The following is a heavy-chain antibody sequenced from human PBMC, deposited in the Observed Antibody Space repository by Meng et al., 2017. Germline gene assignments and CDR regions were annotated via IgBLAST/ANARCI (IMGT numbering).Heavy chain of an antibody. D-gene: IGHD2-15*01. J-gene: IGHJ1*01. CDR2: VDPEDGET. CDR3: ATDRDRDRHFQH. Sequence: EVQLEPAGAKGNKPGATVKISCKVSGYTFPDYYMHWVQQAPGKGLEWMGLVDPEDGETIYAEKFQGRVTITADTSTDTAYMELSSLRSEDTAVYYCATDRDRDRHFQHWGQGTLVTVSS. V-gene: IGHV1-69-2*01. CDR1: GYTFPDYY.